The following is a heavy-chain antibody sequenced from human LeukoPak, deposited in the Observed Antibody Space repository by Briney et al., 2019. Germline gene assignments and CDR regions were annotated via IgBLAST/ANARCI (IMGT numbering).Heavy chain of an antibody. D-gene: IGHD6-19*01. J-gene: IGHJ4*01. CDR3: SIGPAVPGESC. Sequence: ASVKVSCKASGYTFSGYYIHWVRQAPGQGLEWMAWINPNSGDTNYAQNFQGRVTVTRDTAISTAYMELNRLTSDDTAVYYCSIGPAVPGESCWGQGTLVSVSS. CDR2: INPNSGDT. V-gene: IGHV1-2*02. CDR1: GYTFSGYY.